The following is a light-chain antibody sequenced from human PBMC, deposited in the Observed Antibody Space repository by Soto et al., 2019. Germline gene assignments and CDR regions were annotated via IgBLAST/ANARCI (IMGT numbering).Light chain of an antibody. J-gene: IGKJ1*01. CDR1: QSVGSN. Sequence: EIWMTQYPATLSVSPGERVTLSCGARQSVGSNLAWYQQKPGQAPRLLIYGASTRATGIPARFSGSGYETELTITISSMQAEDSEVYYCQQYNNWPRTFGHGTKVDIK. V-gene: IGKV3-15*01. CDR2: GAS. CDR3: QQYNNWPRT.